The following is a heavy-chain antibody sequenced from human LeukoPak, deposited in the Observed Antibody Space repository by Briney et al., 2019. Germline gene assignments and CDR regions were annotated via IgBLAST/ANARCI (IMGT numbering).Heavy chain of an antibody. V-gene: IGHV3-30*02. CDR3: AKDPKGEQQLVPIRSGDGLFDY. D-gene: IGHD6-13*01. Sequence: GGSLRLSCVASGFAFNMYGMHWVRQAPGKGLQWVAFIRYDASNEYYVESVKGRFTISRDNTENTLYLQMNSLRAEDTAVYYCAKDPKGEQQLVPIRSGDGLFDYWGQGTLVTVSS. CDR1: GFAFNMYG. J-gene: IGHJ4*02. CDR2: IRYDASNE.